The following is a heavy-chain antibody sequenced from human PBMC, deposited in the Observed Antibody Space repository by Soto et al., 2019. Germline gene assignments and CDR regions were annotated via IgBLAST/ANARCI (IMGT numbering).Heavy chain of an antibody. CDR1: GGSISSSDYW. CDR3: ARQIGRGSWSLDH. J-gene: IGHJ4*02. CDR2: IYYTGST. Sequence: QLQLQESGPGLVKPAETLSLTFTVSGGSISSSDYWWGWIRQPPGKGLEWIGSIYYTGSTYYNPSLKSRVIISVDTSKNQFSLRLSSVTAADTAVYYCARQIGRGSWSLDHWGQGTLVTVSS. V-gene: IGHV4-39*01. D-gene: IGHD6-13*01.